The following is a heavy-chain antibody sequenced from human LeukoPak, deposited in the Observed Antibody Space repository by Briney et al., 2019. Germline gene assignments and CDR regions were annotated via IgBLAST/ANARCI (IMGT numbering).Heavy chain of an antibody. V-gene: IGHV3-21*01. CDR2: ISTVSTYK. CDR1: GFTFTDYS. J-gene: IGHJ6*03. CDR3: ARDGSGFYLYYYMDV. D-gene: IGHD6-25*01. Sequence: PGRSLTLSCAASGFTFTDYSMTWVRQAPGKGLEWVPSISTVSTYKFYSDSVKGRFTISRDNAKNTLYLQMSSLTAEDTAVYYCARDGSGFYLYYYMDVWGRGTPVTVSS.